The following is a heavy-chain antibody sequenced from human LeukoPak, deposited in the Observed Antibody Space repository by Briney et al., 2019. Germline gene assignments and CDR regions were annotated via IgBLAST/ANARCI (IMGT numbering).Heavy chain of an antibody. CDR1: GYTFTSYY. D-gene: IGHD6-13*01. V-gene: IGHV1-46*01. CDR2: INPSGGGT. J-gene: IGHJ4*02. CDR3: ARDYPYSSSWYSPPDY. Sequence: ASVKVSCKASGYTFTSYYMHWVRQAPGQGLEWMGIINPSGGGTSYAQKFQGRVTMTRDTSTSTVYMELSSLRSEDTAVYYCARDYPYSSSWYSPPDYWGQGTLVTVSS.